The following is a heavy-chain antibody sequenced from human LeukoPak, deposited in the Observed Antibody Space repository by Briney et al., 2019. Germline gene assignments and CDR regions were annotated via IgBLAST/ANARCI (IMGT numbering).Heavy chain of an antibody. Sequence: GESLKISCKGSGYSFISYWIGWVRQMPGKGLEWMRIIYPGDSDTRYSPSFEGQVTISADKSTSTAYLQWSSLKASDTAMYYCARREGFLEWLLDPSFDYWGQGTLVTVSS. CDR1: GYSFISYW. J-gene: IGHJ4*02. CDR3: ARREGFLEWLLDPSFDY. CDR2: IYPGDSDT. D-gene: IGHD3-3*01. V-gene: IGHV5-51*01.